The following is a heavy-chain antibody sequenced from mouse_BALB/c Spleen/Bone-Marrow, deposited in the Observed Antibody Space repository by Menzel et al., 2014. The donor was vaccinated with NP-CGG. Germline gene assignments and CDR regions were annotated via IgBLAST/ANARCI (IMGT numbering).Heavy chain of an antibody. V-gene: IGHV14-3*02. CDR3: ARGYYDYDLDY. CDR2: IGPANGNT. D-gene: IGHD2-4*01. Sequence: VQLQQPGAELVKPGASVKLSCTASGFNIKDTYMHWVKQRPEQGLEWIGRIGPANGNTKYDPKFQGKATITADTSSNTAYLQLSSLTSEDTAVYYCARGYYDYDLDYWGQGATLTVSS. CDR1: GFNIKDTY. J-gene: IGHJ2*01.